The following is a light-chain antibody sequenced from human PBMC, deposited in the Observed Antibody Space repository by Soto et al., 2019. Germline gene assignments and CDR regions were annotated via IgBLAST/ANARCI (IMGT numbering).Light chain of an antibody. J-gene: IGLJ1*01. CDR1: GRDIGAYDY. Sequence: QSALTQPASVSGSPGQSITISCTGSGRDIGAYDYVSWYQQHPGKAPKLLIYGVKNRPSGVSYRFSASNSAFTASLTISGLQAEDEAHYYCSSYTTSYFYVFGPGTKLTVL. V-gene: IGLV2-14*01. CDR2: GVK. CDR3: SSYTTSYFYV.